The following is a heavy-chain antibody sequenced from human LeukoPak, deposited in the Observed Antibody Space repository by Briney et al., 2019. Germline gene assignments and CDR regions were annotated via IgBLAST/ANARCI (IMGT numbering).Heavy chain of an antibody. CDR3: ALLAFCGGDCRGAFDI. Sequence: GGSLRLSCAASGFTFSSYWMSWVRQAPGKGLEWVANIKQDGSEKYYVDSAKGRFTISRDNAKNSLYLQMNSLRAEDTAVYYCALLAFCGGDCRGAFDIWGQGTMVTVSS. CDR2: IKQDGSEK. V-gene: IGHV3-7*03. CDR1: GFTFSSYW. J-gene: IGHJ3*02. D-gene: IGHD2-21*02.